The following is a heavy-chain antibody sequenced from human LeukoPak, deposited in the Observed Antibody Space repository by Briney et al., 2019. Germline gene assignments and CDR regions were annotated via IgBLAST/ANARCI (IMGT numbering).Heavy chain of an antibody. CDR1: GYTFTSYA. Sequence: ASVKVSCKASGYTFTSYAISWVRQAPGQGLEWMGWSSPYNGNTNYEQKLQGRVTMTTDTSTNTAYMELRSLRSDDTAVYYCARSGESSGSSAFDIWGQGTMVTVSS. CDR2: SSPYNGNT. V-gene: IGHV1-18*01. D-gene: IGHD3-22*01. CDR3: ARSGESSGSSAFDI. J-gene: IGHJ3*02.